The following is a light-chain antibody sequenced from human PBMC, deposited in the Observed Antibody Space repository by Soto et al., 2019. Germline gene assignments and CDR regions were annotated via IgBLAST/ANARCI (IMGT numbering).Light chain of an antibody. V-gene: IGKV2-30*01. CDR2: KVS. Sequence: EVEMTQSTISLPVTLGQPASISCRANQSLVSSQGITYWSGFQQRPGRTPRRLIYKVSTRVSGVPARFSGSGSGTDFALKIIRVQAEDVVVYYCMQGTYWPITFGQGTRLEIK. CDR3: MQGTYWPIT. J-gene: IGKJ5*01. CDR1: QSLVSSQGITY.